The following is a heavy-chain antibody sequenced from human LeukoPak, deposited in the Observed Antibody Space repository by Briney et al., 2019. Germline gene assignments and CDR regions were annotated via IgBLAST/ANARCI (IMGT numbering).Heavy chain of an antibody. J-gene: IGHJ5*01. V-gene: IGHV5-51*01. CDR2: IKSGDSDT. D-gene: IGHD2-21*02. Sequence: RGESLKISCKGSGYSFTRHRIGRVRQMPGKGLEWMGIIKSGDSDTRYSPSSQGQVTISADKSINTAYLQWSSLKASDTAMYYCARAAYCGANCYSVGWFDSWGQGTLVTVSS. CDR3: ARAAYCGANCYSVGWFDS. CDR1: GYSFTRHR.